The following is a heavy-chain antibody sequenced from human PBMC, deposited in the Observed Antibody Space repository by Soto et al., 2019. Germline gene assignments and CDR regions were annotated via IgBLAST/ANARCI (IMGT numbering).Heavy chain of an antibody. CDR3: AKDRGSSRWAYYFHY. Sequence: PWGYLGLGCAYSGFTRSSYAISLVRQAPGKGLEWVSAISGSSGSTYYADSVKGRFTISRDNSKNTLYLQINSMRAEDTAVYYCAKDRGSSRWAYYFHYWGQGTIFPVSS. CDR2: ISGSSGST. CDR1: GFTRSSYA. J-gene: IGHJ4*02. V-gene: IGHV3-23*01. D-gene: IGHD6-13*01.